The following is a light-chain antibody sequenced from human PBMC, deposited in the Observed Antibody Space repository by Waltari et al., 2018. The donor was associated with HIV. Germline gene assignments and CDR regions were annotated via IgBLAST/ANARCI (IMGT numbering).Light chain of an antibody. J-gene: IGKJ3*01. Sequence: EIVLTQSPGTLSLSPGERATLSCRASQTVSSNYLAWYQQKPGQAPRLLIYGASSRAMGSPARFSGSGSGTDFTLTINRLEPEDFAVYYCQQYGSSPTFGPGTKVDIK. CDR2: GAS. CDR3: QQYGSSPT. CDR1: QTVSSNY. V-gene: IGKV3-20*01.